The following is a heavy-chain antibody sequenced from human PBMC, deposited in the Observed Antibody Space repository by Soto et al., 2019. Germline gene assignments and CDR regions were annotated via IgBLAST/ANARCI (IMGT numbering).Heavy chain of an antibody. D-gene: IGHD3-3*01. CDR1: GYTFTSYD. J-gene: IGHJ6*02. CDR3: ARTGADFWSGYYKLYYYYYYGMDV. Sequence: ASVKVSCKASGYTFTSYDINWVRQATGQGLEWMGWMNPNSGNTGYAQRFQGRVTMTRNTSISTAYMELSSLRSEDTAVYYCARTGADFWSGYYKLYYYYYYGMDVWGQGTTVTVSS. V-gene: IGHV1-8*01. CDR2: MNPNSGNT.